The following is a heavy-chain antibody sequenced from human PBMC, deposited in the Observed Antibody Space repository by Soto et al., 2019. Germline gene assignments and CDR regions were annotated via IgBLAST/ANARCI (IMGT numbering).Heavy chain of an antibody. Sequence: GGALRVSCNASGFVFTNFWMHWVRHVPGKGLVWVARIDTSGHSTNYAESVKGRFTISRDNAKNTVSLQMNSLRVEDTGVYYCAKDSWYFDLWSQGSQVPVSS. CDR2: IDTSGHST. D-gene: IGHD6-13*01. V-gene: IGHV3-74*01. J-gene: IGHJ4*02. CDR3: AKDSWYFDL. CDR1: GFVFTNFW.